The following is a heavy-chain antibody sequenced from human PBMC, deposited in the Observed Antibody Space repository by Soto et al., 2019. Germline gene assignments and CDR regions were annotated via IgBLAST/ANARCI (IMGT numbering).Heavy chain of an antibody. Sequence: EVQLVESGGGLVQPGGSLKLSCAASGFTFSVSAIHWVRQAPGRGLEWVGRIRSTAQNSATGYVASVRGRFTISRDDSKNTAYLQMNSLKTDDAAVYYCTVVGATSAGFRYWGQGSLVTVSS. CDR3: TVVGATSAGFRY. CDR1: GFTFSVSA. CDR2: IRSTAQNSAT. D-gene: IGHD1-26*01. J-gene: IGHJ4*02. V-gene: IGHV3-73*02.